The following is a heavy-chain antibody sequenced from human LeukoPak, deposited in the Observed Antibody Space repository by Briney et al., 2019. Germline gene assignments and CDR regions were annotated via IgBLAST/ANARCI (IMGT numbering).Heavy chain of an antibody. CDR2: ISGSGGST. Sequence: GGSLRLSCAASGFTFSSYAMSWVRQAPGKGLEWVSAISGSGGSTYYADSVKGRFTISRDNSKNTLYLQMNSLRAEDTAVYYCAKVYCSGGSCTYYFDYWGQGTLVTVSS. D-gene: IGHD2-15*01. CDR1: GFTFSSYA. CDR3: AKVYCSGGSCTYYFDY. V-gene: IGHV3-23*01. J-gene: IGHJ4*02.